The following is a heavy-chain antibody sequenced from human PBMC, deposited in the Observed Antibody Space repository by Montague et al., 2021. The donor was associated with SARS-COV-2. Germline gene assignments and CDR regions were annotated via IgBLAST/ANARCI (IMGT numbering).Heavy chain of an antibody. CDR1: SGSFNAYY. D-gene: IGHD2-8*02. CDR3: ARGSPTIALIVLFYTGAVWCFDL. V-gene: IGHV4-34*01. Sequence: SETLSLTCAVYSGSFNAYYWTWIRQPPGKGLAWIGEINHSGSTNYNPSLKSRVSISVDTSKNQFSLKLTSVTAADTAVYYCARGSPTIALIVLFYTGAVWCFDLWGLGSLVTVSS. CDR2: INHSGST. J-gene: IGHJ2*01.